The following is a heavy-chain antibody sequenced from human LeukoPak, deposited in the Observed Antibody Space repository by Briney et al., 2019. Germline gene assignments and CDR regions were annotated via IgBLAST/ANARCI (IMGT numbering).Heavy chain of an antibody. Sequence: GGSLRLSCVASGFIFRNFGMSWIRQAPGKGLEWVSHISDVVAHTWYADSVKGRFIISRDNSNNRVFLQMNSLRPGDTALYYCAKDNYGGVYASWGQGTLVTVSS. CDR2: ISDVVAHT. CDR3: AKDNYGGVYAS. J-gene: IGHJ5*02. CDR1: GFIFRNFG. D-gene: IGHD3-16*01. V-gene: IGHV3-23*01.